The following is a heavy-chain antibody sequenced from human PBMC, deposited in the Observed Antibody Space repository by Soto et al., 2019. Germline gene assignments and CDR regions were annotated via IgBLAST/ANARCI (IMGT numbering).Heavy chain of an antibody. CDR2: IYYSGST. D-gene: IGHD3-10*01. CDR1: GGSISSGGYY. V-gene: IGHV4-31*03. Sequence: QVQLQESGPGLVKPSQTLSLTCTVSGGSISSGGYYWSWIRQHPGKGLEWIGYIYYSGSTYYNPSLKSRVTISVDTAKNQFSLKLSSVTAADTAVYYCARSSTMGRGVIIHPIDYWGQGTLVTVSS. CDR3: ARSSTMGRGVIIHPIDY. J-gene: IGHJ4*02.